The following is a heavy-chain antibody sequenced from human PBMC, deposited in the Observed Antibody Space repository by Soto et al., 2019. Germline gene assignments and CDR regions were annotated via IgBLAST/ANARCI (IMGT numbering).Heavy chain of an antibody. J-gene: IGHJ4*02. CDR1: GGSVSSGSHY. Sequence: PSEILSLACTVSGGSVSSGSHYWSWIRQPPGERLEWVGYVYYSGSTNYNPSLQSRVTISVDTSKNQFSLKMNSVTAADTAVYYCARGHDFWSGFSYFDYWGQGTLVTVSS. V-gene: IGHV4-61*01. CDR2: VYYSGST. D-gene: IGHD3-3*01. CDR3: ARGHDFWSGFSYFDY.